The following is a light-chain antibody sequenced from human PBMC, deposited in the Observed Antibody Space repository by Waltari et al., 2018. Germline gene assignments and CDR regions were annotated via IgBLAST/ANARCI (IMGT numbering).Light chain of an antibody. J-gene: IGLJ2*01. Sequence: QSALTQPASVSGSPGPSITISCPGRGRAICCYPSVSWYQHHPAKAPKLIIYEVSCRPSGISTRFSGSKSGNTASLTISGLQLEDEAHYYCSSYTTTSTLLFGGGTKVTVL. CDR2: EVS. V-gene: IGLV2-14*01. CDR3: SSYTTTSTLL. CDR1: GRAICCYPS.